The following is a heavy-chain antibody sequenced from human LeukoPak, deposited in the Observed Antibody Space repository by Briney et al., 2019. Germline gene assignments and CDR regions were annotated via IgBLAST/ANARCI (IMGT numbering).Heavy chain of an antibody. D-gene: IGHD4-17*01. Sequence: GGSLRLSCVVSGITFSGYSMIWVRQAPGKGLEWVSYISSSSSYTNYADSVKGRFTISRDNAKNSLYLQMNSLRAEDTAVYYCARAVDGGYTIDYWGQGTLVTVSS. V-gene: IGHV3-21*05. CDR3: ARAVDGGYTIDY. J-gene: IGHJ4*02. CDR1: GITFSGYS. CDR2: ISSSSSYT.